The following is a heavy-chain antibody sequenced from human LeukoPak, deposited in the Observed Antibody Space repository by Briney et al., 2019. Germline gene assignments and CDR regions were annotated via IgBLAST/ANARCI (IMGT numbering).Heavy chain of an antibody. J-gene: IGHJ4*02. D-gene: IGHD3-22*01. CDR1: GYTFTGYY. CDR2: INPNSGGT. V-gene: IGHV1-2*06. CDR3: AKVSTYYDSSGYPDY. Sequence: ASVKVSCEASGYTFTGYYMHWVRQAPGQGLEWMGRINPNSGGTNYAQKFQGRVTMTRDTSISTAYRELSRLRSDDTAVYYCAKVSTYYDSSGYPDYWGQGTLVTVSS.